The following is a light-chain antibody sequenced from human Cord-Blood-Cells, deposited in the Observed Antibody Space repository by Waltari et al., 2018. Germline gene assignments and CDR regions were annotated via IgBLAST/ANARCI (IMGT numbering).Light chain of an antibody. Sequence: DFVRTKPPLSPPLPLGPPASIRCGSVQSLVYSDGNTYLNWFQPRTGQSPRRLIYKVSNQDTGVPDRFSGSGSGTDFTLKISWVEAEDFGVYYCMQDTHWPRTFGGGTKVEIK. CDR3: MQDTHWPRT. J-gene: IGKJ4*01. CDR1: QSLVYSDGNTY. V-gene: IGKV2-30*01. CDR2: KVS.